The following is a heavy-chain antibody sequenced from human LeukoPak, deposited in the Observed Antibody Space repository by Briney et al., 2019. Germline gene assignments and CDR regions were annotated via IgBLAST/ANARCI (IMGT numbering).Heavy chain of an antibody. V-gene: IGHV4-59*08. Sequence: PSETLSLTCTVSGGSISSYYWSWIRQPPGKGLEWIGYIYYSGSTNYNPSLKSRVTISVDTSKNQFSLKLSSVTAADTAVYYCARAKLPSPDRDYYYYGMDVWGQGTTVTVSS. CDR2: IYYSGST. CDR3: ARAKLPSPDRDYYYYGMDV. D-gene: IGHD2-15*01. CDR1: GGSISSYY. J-gene: IGHJ6*02.